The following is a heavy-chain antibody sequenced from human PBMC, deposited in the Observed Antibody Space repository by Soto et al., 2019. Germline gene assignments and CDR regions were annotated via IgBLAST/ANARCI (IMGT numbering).Heavy chain of an antibody. CDR3: ARMFHCSGGTCPFDY. CDR2: IDWDDDK. CDR1: GFSLSTSGMR. V-gene: IGHV2-70*04. J-gene: IGHJ4*02. Sequence: SGPTLVNPTQTLTLTCTFSGFSLSTSGMRVSWIRQPPGKALEWLARIDWDDDKFYNTSLKSRLTISKDSSKNQVVLTMTNMDPVDTATYFCARMFHCSGGTCPFDYWGQGALVTVSS. D-gene: IGHD2-15*01.